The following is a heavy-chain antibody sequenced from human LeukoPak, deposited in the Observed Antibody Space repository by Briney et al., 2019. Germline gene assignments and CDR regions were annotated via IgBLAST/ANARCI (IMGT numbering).Heavy chain of an antibody. CDR2: ISGSGGST. V-gene: IGHV3-23*01. CDR1: KFTFSNYA. J-gene: IGHJ4*02. Sequence: GGSLRLSCTASKFTFSNYAMSWVRQAPGKGLEWVSVISGSGGSTYYADSVKGRFTISRDNSKDTLFLQMNSLRAEDTAVYYCAKGLRDGYNQRLEYWGQGTLVTVSS. CDR3: AKGLRDGYNQRLEY. D-gene: IGHD5-24*01.